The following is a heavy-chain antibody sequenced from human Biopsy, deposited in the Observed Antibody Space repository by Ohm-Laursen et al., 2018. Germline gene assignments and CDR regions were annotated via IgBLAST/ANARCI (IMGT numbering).Heavy chain of an antibody. CDR2: IKRDGTTT. CDR3: ARGGFFAYSTFDY. J-gene: IGHJ4*02. D-gene: IGHD4-11*01. CDR1: GFTFSNYY. V-gene: IGHV3-74*01. Sequence: SLRLSCAAAGFTFSNYYMHWVRQAPGKGLLWVSRIKRDGTTTDYAESVKGRFTISRDNAKNTLYLQMNSLRAEDTAVYYCARGGFFAYSTFDYWGQGDLVTVSS.